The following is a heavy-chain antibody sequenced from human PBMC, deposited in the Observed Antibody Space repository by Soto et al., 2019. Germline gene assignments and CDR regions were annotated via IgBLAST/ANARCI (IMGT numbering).Heavy chain of an antibody. CDR3: ARSITGTVSYYYGMDV. D-gene: IGHD1-20*01. CDR2: IIPIFGTA. V-gene: IGHV1-69*12. Sequence: QVQLVQSGAEVKKPGSSVKVSCKASGGTFSSYAISWVRQAPGQGLEWMGGIIPIFGTANYAQKFQGRVTSTADESTSTAYMELSSLRSGDTAVYYCARSITGTVSYYYGMDVWGQGTTVTVSS. J-gene: IGHJ6*02. CDR1: GGTFSSYA.